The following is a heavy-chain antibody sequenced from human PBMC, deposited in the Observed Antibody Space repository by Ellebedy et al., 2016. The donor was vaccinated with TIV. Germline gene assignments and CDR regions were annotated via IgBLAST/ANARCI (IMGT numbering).Heavy chain of an antibody. J-gene: IGHJ4*02. CDR2: ISYDGSNK. Sequence: GGSLRLXXAASGFTFSSYGMHWVRQAPGKGLEWVAVISYDGSNKYYADSVKGRFTISRDNSKNTLYLQMNSLRAEDTAVYYCAHLHGDYEDDYWGQGTLVTVSS. CDR1: GFTFSSYG. D-gene: IGHD4-17*01. CDR3: AHLHGDYEDDY. V-gene: IGHV3-30*03.